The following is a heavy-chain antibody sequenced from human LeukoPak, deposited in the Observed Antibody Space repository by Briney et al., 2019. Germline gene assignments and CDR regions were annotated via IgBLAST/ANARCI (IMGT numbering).Heavy chain of an antibody. D-gene: IGHD3-9*01. Sequence: ASVKVSCKASGYTFTSYGISWVRQAPGQGLEWMGWISAYNGNTNYAQKLQGRVTMTTDTSTSTAYMELSSLRSEDTAVYYCARGTYYAILTGFRTYRPFDYWGQGTLVTVSS. V-gene: IGHV1-18*01. J-gene: IGHJ4*02. CDR1: GYTFTSYG. CDR3: ARGTYYAILTGFRTYRPFDY. CDR2: ISAYNGNT.